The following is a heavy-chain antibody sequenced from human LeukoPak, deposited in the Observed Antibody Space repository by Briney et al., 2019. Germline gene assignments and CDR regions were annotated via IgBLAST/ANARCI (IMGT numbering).Heavy chain of an antibody. V-gene: IGHV1-18*01. Sequence: GASVKVSCKPSGYTFISYGISWVRQAPGQGLEWVGWISAYKGVTDYAQKFQGRVAMTTDTSTSTVYMELMSLTFEGTAVYYCARVNDITVVAAAAPHYEYWGQGTLVTVSS. J-gene: IGHJ4*02. CDR2: ISAYKGVT. CDR1: GYTFISYG. CDR3: ARVNDITVVAAAAPHYEY. D-gene: IGHD2-15*01.